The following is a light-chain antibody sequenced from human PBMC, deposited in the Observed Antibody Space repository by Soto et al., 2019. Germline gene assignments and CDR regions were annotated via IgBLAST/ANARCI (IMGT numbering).Light chain of an antibody. CDR2: DTS. CDR1: QTIRGL. Sequence: EIVLTQSPATLSLSPGERATLSCRTSQTIRGLLNWYQHRPGQAPRLLIYDTSNRATDIPARFSGSGSGTDFILTISSLDPADFGVYFCQQRHNWPITCGQGTRLDIK. J-gene: IGKJ5*01. V-gene: IGKV3-11*01. CDR3: QQRHNWPIT.